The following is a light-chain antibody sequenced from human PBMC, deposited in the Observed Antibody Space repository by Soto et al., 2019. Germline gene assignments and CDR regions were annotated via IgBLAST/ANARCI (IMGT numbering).Light chain of an antibody. J-gene: IGLJ1*01. V-gene: IGLV1-51*01. CDR2: DNN. Sequence: QSVLTQPPSVSAAPGQKVTISCSGRSSNIGNNYVSWYQQLPGTAPKLLIYDNNKRPSGIPDRFSGSKSGTSATLGITGLQTGDEADYYCGTWDSSLSAGYVFGTGTKVTVL. CDR1: SSNIGNNY. CDR3: GTWDSSLSAGYV.